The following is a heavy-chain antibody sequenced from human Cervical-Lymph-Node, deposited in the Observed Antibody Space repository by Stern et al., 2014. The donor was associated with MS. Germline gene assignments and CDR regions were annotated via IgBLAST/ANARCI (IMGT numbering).Heavy chain of an antibody. D-gene: IGHD3-10*01. CDR2: LSASGSGM. V-gene: IGHV3-21*01. J-gene: IGHJ4*02. CDR3: ARDPWGSGSYAYPYDY. Sequence: EVQLLESGGGLVKPGESLRLSCEASGFTFRSYCMSWVRQAPGQGLEWVSSLSASGSGMYYADSVKGRFTISRDNARNSLYLQMNTLRAEDTAVYFCARDPWGSGSYAYPYDYWGQGTLVIVSS. CDR1: GFTFRSYC.